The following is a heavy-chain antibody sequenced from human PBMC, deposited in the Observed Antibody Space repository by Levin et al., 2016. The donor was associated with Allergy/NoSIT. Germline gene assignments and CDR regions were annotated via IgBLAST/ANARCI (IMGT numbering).Heavy chain of an antibody. Sequence: GESLKISCAASGFTFSNFGMNWVRQAPGKGLECVSYISSRSNTIYYGDSVKGRFTISRDNAKNSLYLQMNSLRDEDTAVYYCARDLGGGYKIDYWGQGTLVTVSS. CDR3: ARDLGGGYKIDY. J-gene: IGHJ4*02. CDR2: ISSRSNTI. D-gene: IGHD1-1*01. CDR1: GFTFSNFG. V-gene: IGHV3-48*02.